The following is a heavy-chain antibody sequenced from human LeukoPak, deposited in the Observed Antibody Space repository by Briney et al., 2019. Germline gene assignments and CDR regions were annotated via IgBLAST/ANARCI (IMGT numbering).Heavy chain of an antibody. Sequence: GGSLRLSCAASGNYWMHWVRQAPGKGLVWVSHINSDGSWTSYADSVKGRFTISKDNARNTVYLQMNNLRAEDTAVYYCVSFYETYWGWGTLVTVSS. CDR2: INSDGSWT. V-gene: IGHV3-74*01. J-gene: IGHJ4*02. CDR1: GNYW. D-gene: IGHD2-2*01. CDR3: VSFYETY.